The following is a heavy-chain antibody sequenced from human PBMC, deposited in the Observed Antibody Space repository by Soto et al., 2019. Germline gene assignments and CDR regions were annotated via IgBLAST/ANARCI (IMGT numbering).Heavy chain of an antibody. CDR2: ISGSGGST. V-gene: IGHV3-23*01. D-gene: IGHD3-22*01. CDR1: GFTFSSYA. Sequence: GGSLRLSCAASGFTFSSYAMSWVRQAPGKGLEWVSAISGSGGSTYYADSVKGRFTISRDNSKNTLYLQMNSLRAEDTAFYYCAKYLEYYYDSSGYDAFDIWGQGTMVTVSS. CDR3: AKYLEYYYDSSGYDAFDI. J-gene: IGHJ3*02.